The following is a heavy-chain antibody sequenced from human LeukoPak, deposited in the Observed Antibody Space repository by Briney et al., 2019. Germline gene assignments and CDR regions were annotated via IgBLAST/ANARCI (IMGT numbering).Heavy chain of an antibody. CDR3: ARDWSHRCFDY. V-gene: IGHV3-53*01. J-gene: IGHJ4*02. CDR1: GFTVSSNY. Sequence: PGGSLSLSCAASGFTVSSNYMSWVRQAPGKGLGWVPVIYSGGSTYYADSVKVRFTISRDNSKNTLYLQMNSLRAEDTAVYYCARDWSHRCFDYWGQGTLVTVSS. D-gene: IGHD3-3*01. CDR2: IYSGGST.